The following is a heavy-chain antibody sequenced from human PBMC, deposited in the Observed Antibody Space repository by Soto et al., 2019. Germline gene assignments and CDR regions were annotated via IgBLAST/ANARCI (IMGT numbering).Heavy chain of an antibody. Sequence: QVQLVQSGAEVKKPGSSVKVSCKASGGTFSSYAISWVRQAPGQGLEWMGGIIPIFGTANYAQKFQGRVTITADESTSTAYMELSSLRSEDTAVYYCAITKRITICGVVIGSSWFDPWGQGTLVTVSS. V-gene: IGHV1-69*01. CDR3: AITKRITICGVVIGSSWFDP. D-gene: IGHD3-3*01. CDR1: GGTFSSYA. CDR2: IIPIFGTA. J-gene: IGHJ5*02.